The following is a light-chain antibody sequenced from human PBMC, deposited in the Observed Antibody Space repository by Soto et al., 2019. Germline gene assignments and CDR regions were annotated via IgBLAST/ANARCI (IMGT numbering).Light chain of an antibody. CDR3: QQFYRYPWT. Sequence: DIQMTQSPSTLSASVGDRVTITCRASQSVDTCLAWYQQKPGKAPHLLIYKASSLETGVPSRFSGRGYVTEFTLTISSLQPDDFATYYCQQFYRYPWTFGQGTKVEIK. J-gene: IGKJ1*01. CDR2: KAS. CDR1: QSVDTC. V-gene: IGKV1-5*03.